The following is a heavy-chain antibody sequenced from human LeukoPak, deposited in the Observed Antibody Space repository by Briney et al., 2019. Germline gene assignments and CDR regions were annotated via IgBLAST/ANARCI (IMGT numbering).Heavy chain of an antibody. D-gene: IGHD3-3*01. V-gene: IGHV3-11*04. CDR3: ARPIFGVVIPNPMGY. CDR1: GFTFSDYY. J-gene: IGHJ4*02. Sequence: GGSLRLSCAASGFTFSDYYMSWIRQAPGKGLEWVSYISSSGSTIYYADSVKGRFTISRDNAKNSLYLQMNSLRAEDTAVYCCARPIFGVVIPNPMGYWGQGTLVTVSS. CDR2: ISSSGSTI.